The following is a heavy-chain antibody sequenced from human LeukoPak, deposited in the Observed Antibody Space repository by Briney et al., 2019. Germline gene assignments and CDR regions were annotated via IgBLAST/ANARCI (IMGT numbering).Heavy chain of an antibody. J-gene: IGHJ4*02. CDR2: INPSDGTT. D-gene: IGHD2-15*01. CDR3: ARGIHCSGGRCYWDSDY. Sequence: ASVKVSGKASGYTFTTYYMNWVRQAPGQGLEWMGIINPSDGTTSYAQKFQGRVTMTRDTSTSTVYMELSSLRSEDTAVYYCARGIHCSGGRCYWDSDYWGQGTLVTVSS. V-gene: IGHV1-46*01. CDR1: GYTFTTYY.